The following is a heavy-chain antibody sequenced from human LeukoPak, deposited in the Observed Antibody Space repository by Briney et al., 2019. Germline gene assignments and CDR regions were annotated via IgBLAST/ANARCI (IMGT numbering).Heavy chain of an antibody. Sequence: GGSLRLSCAASGFTFSSYAMSWVRQAPGKGLEWVSAISGSGGSTHYADSVKGRFTISRDNSKNTLHLQMNSLRAEDTAVYYCAKDAKPYYYDSSGYYYAGAFDIWGQGTMVTVSS. J-gene: IGHJ3*02. CDR1: GFTFSSYA. V-gene: IGHV3-23*01. CDR2: ISGSGGST. CDR3: AKDAKPYYYDSSGYYYAGAFDI. D-gene: IGHD3-22*01.